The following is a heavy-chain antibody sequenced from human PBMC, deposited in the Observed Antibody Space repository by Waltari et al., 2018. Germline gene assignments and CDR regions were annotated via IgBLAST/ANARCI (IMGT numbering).Heavy chain of an antibody. D-gene: IGHD4-17*01. J-gene: IGHJ4*02. Sequence: QQPLQESGPGLVQPSETLSLPCTVSGGSISSSNSYWGWIRQPPGKGLEWIGSIYYGGTTFYNPSLKSRVTISVDTSKNQFSVKLSSVTAADTAVYYCARTVGDPFPFDYWGQGTLVTVSS. CDR2: IYYGGTT. CDR1: GGSISSSNSY. V-gene: IGHV4-39*01. CDR3: ARTVGDPFPFDY.